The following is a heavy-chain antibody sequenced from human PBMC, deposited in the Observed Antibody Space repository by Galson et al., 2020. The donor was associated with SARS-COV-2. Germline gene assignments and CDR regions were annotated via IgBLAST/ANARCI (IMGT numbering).Heavy chain of an antibody. Sequence: SGPTLVKPTETLTLTCTVSGVSLSDARMGVSWIRQPPGKALEWLAHIFFNDEKSYSTSLESRLTISKDTSKSQVVLSMTNMDPMDTATYYCARMKGYYDSSAYYYLIEEPFDIWGQGTMVTVSS. CDR2: IFFNDEK. V-gene: IGHV2-26*01. CDR1: GVSLSDARMG. J-gene: IGHJ3*02. CDR3: ARMKGYYDSSAYYYLIEEPFDI. D-gene: IGHD3-22*01.